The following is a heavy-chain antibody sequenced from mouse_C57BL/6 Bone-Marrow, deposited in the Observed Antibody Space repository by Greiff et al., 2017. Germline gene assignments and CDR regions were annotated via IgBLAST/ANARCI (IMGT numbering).Heavy chain of an antibody. CDR2: IDPSDSYT. J-gene: IGHJ2*01. D-gene: IGHD2-13*01. CDR1: GYTFTSYW. Sequence: VQLQQPGAELVMPGASVKLSCKASGYTFTSYWMHWVKQRPGQGLEWIGEIDPSDSYTNYNQKFKGKSTLTVDKSSSTAYMQLSSLTSEDSAVYYCARLSPFSLTDWGQGTTLTVAS. CDR3: ARLSPFSLTD. V-gene: IGHV1-69*01.